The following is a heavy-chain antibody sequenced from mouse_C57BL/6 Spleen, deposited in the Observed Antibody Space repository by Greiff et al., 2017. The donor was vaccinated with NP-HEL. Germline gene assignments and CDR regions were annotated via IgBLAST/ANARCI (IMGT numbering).Heavy chain of an antibody. Sequence: VKLMESGPGLVQPSQSLSITCTVSGFSLTSYGVHWVRQSPGKGLEWLGVIWSGGSTDYNAAFISRLSISKDNSKSQVFFKMNSLQADDTAIYYCARGDGDWYFDVWGTGTTVTVSS. CDR3: ARGDGDWYFDV. CDR2: IWSGGST. D-gene: IGHD1-1*02. V-gene: IGHV2-2*01. J-gene: IGHJ1*03. CDR1: GFSLTSYG.